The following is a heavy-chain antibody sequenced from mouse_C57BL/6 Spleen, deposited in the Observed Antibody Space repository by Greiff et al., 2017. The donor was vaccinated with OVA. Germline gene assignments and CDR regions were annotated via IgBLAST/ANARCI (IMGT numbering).Heavy chain of an antibody. Sequence: EVKLQESGPGLVKPSQSLSLTCSVTGYSITSGYYWNWIRQFPGNKLEWMGYISYDGSNNYNPSLKNRISITRDTSKNQFFLKLNSVTTEDTATYYCARDLARDYWGQGTTLTVSS. J-gene: IGHJ2*01. CDR2: ISYDGSN. V-gene: IGHV3-6*01. CDR3: ARDLARDY. CDR1: GYSITSGYY.